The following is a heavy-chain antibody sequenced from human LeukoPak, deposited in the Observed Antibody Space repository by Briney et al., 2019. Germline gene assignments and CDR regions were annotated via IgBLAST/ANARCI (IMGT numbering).Heavy chain of an antibody. CDR1: GGSISSTNYY. CDR2: INHSGST. Sequence: SETLSLTCTVSGGSISSTNYYWGWIRQPPGKGLEWIGEINHSGSTNYNPSLKSRVTISVDTSKNQFSLKLSSVTAADTAVYYCARDRVIAREYYFDYWGQGTLVTVSS. CDR3: ARDRVIAREYYFDY. D-gene: IGHD6-13*01. J-gene: IGHJ4*02. V-gene: IGHV4-39*07.